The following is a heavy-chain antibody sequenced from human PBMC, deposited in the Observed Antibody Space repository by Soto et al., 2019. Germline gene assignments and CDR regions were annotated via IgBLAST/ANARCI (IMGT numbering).Heavy chain of an antibody. Sequence: ASGKASCKASGYTFTSYGISWVRQAPGQGLEWMGWTRAYNGNTNYAQKLQGRVTMTTDTSTSTAYMELRSLRSDDTAVYYCARDLIPMDIWGQGTMVTVSS. J-gene: IGHJ3*02. CDR2: TRAYNGNT. CDR3: ARDLIPMDI. CDR1: GYTFTSYG. V-gene: IGHV1-18*01. D-gene: IGHD2-21*01.